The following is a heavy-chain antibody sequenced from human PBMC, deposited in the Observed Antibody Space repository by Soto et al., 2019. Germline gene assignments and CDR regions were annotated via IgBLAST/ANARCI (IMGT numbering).Heavy chain of an antibody. J-gene: IGHJ5*02. CDR2: IYHSGST. CDR1: GGSISSGGYS. CDR3: ARVPSP. Sequence: QLQLQESGSGLVKPSQTLSLTCAVSGGSISSGGYSWSWIRQPPGKGLEWIGYIYHSGSTYYNPSPTSRAATAVDRSKNQFSLKLSSVTAADTAVYYCARVPSPWGQGTLVTVSS. V-gene: IGHV4-30-2*01.